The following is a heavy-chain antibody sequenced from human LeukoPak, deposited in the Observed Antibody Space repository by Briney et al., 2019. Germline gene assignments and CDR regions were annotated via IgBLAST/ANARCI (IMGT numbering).Heavy chain of an antibody. V-gene: IGHV3-23*01. Sequence: GGSLRLSCAASGFTFSSYAMSWVRQAPGKGLEWVSGISSSGGNTYYAESVKGRFTISRDSSKDTLYLQMNSLRAEDTAVYYCARDLQVWAYYFDYWGQGTLVTVSS. CDR2: ISSSGGNT. CDR1: GFTFSSYA. J-gene: IGHJ4*02. CDR3: ARDLQVWAYYFDY. D-gene: IGHD3-16*01.